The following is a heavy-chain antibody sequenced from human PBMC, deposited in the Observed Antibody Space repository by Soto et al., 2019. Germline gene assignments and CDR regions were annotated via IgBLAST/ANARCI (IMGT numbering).Heavy chain of an antibody. Sequence: KQSQTLSLTCAISGDSVSSNSAAWNWIRQSPSRGLEWLGRTYYRSKWYNDYAVSVKSRITINPDTSKNQFSLQLNSVTPEDTAVYYCARGYDYDCWSGYYAFDIWGQGTMVTVSS. V-gene: IGHV6-1*01. CDR2: TYYRSKWYN. D-gene: IGHD3-3*01. CDR3: ARGYDYDCWSGYYAFDI. CDR1: GDSVSSNSAA. J-gene: IGHJ3*02.